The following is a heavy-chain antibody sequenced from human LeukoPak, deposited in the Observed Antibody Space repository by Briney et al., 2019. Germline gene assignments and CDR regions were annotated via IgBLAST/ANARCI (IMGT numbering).Heavy chain of an antibody. CDR2: TVVGRGET. Sequence: SVKVSRKTSGFTFRTSAIQRVRQARGQRLEWIGWTVVGRGETKYAQDLQGRVTITTDMSTSTAYLELSGLRSEDTAVYYCAAERYDGPCCWFDPWGQGTLVTVSS. J-gene: IGHJ5*02. CDR1: GFTFRTSA. V-gene: IGHV1-58*02. CDR3: AAERYDGPCCWFDP. D-gene: IGHD1-14*01.